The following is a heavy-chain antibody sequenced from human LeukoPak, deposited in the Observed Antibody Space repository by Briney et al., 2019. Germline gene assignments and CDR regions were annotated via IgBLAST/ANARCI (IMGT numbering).Heavy chain of an antibody. Sequence: GASVKVSCKASGYTLTGYYMHWVRQAPGQGLEWMGWINPNSGGTNYTQKFQGRVTMTRDTSISTAYMELSRLRSDDTAVYYCARDSYSGSYSFDYWGQGTLVTVSS. CDR1: GYTLTGYY. V-gene: IGHV1-2*02. CDR3: ARDSYSGSYSFDY. D-gene: IGHD1-26*01. J-gene: IGHJ4*02. CDR2: INPNSGGT.